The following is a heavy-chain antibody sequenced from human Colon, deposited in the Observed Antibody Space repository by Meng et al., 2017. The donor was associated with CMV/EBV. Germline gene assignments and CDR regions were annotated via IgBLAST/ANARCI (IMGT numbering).Heavy chain of an antibody. CDR1: GYTFTSYD. J-gene: IGHJ5*02. D-gene: IGHD3-9*01. CDR3: AGGLRDFDLLPPSSWFDP. V-gene: IGHV1-8*03. CDR2: MNTNSGNK. Sequence: SVTVSRKASGYTFTSYDINWLRQAAGQGLEGMGCMNTNSGNKGYAQKFQSRVTITRNTSISTAYMELNSLRSEDTAAYYCAGGLRDFDLLPPSSWFDPWGQGTLVTVSS.